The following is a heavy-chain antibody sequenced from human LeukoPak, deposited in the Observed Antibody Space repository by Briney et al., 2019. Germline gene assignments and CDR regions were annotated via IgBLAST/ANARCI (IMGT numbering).Heavy chain of an antibody. J-gene: IGHJ4*02. V-gene: IGHV3-48*03. CDR2: ISSSGSPI. CDR3: ARVHSSSSGKTFDY. D-gene: IGHD6-6*01. CDR1: GFTFSSYE. Sequence: GGSLRLSCAHSGFTFSSYEMNWVRQAPGKGLEWVSYISSSGSPIYYADSVKGRFTISRDNAKNSLYLQMNSLRAEDTAVYYCARVHSSSSGKTFDYWGQGTLVTVSS.